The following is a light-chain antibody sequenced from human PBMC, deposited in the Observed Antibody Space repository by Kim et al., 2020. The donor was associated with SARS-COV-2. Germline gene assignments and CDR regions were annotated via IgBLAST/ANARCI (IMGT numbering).Light chain of an antibody. CDR2: RNN. CDR3: SAWDSSLSVWV. CDR1: SNNVGDQG. Sequence: QAGLTQPPSVSKGLRQTATLTCTGNSNNVGDQGAAWLQQHRGHPPKLLFYRNNNRPSGISERLSASRSGTTASLTITGLQPEDEADYYCSAWDSSLSVWVFGGGTRLTVL. J-gene: IGLJ3*02. V-gene: IGLV10-54*01.